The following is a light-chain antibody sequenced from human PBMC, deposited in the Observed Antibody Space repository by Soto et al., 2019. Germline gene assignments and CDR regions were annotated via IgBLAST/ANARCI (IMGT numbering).Light chain of an antibody. Sequence: EVVLTHSPDTLSLPPWEIATLSCRASQTVRNNYLAWYQQKPGQAPRLLIYDASSRATGIPDRFSGGGSGTEFTLTISSLQSEDFAVYHCQQYNNWAFFGQGTKVDIK. CDR3: QQYNNWAF. J-gene: IGKJ1*01. CDR2: DAS. CDR1: QTVRNNY. V-gene: IGKV3D-20*02.